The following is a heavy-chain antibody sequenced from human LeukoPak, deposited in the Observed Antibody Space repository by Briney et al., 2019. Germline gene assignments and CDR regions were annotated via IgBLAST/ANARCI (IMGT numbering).Heavy chain of an antibody. CDR3: ARPDYYGSGSYYPYGMDV. CDR1: GFTFSSYA. J-gene: IGHJ6*02. Sequence: AGGSLRLSCAASGFTFSSYAMSWVRQAPGKGLEWVSAISGSGGSTYYADSVKGRFTISRDNSKNTLYLQMNSLRAEDTAVYYCARPDYYGSGSYYPYGMDVWGQGTTVTVSS. V-gene: IGHV3-23*01. D-gene: IGHD3-10*01. CDR2: ISGSGGST.